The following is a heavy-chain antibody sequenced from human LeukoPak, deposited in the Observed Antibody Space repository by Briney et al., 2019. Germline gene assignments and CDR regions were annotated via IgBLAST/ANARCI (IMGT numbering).Heavy chain of an antibody. Sequence: PSETLSLTCNVSGGSISTYYWNWIRQAPGKGLEWIGYVYSIGRTNSNPTLRSRVTISVDTSKNQFSLRLTSVTAADTAVYYCAREHSVGGGLDAFDMWGQGTMVTVSS. CDR1: GGSISTYY. V-gene: IGHV4-59*01. CDR2: VYSIGRT. D-gene: IGHD3-16*01. J-gene: IGHJ3*02. CDR3: AREHSVGGGLDAFDM.